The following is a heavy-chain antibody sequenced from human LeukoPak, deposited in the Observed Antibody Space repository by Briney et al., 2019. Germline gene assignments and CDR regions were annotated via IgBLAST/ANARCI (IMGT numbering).Heavy chain of an antibody. V-gene: IGHV3-23*01. D-gene: IGHD5-12*01. CDR1: GFTFSSYA. CDR3: ATRYSGYDY. J-gene: IGHJ4*02. Sequence: VQPGGSLRLSCAASGFTFSSYAMYWVRQAPGKGLEWVSGIFGSGGSTHYADSVKGRFTISRDNSKNTLYLQMNSLRAEDTAVYYCATRYSGYDYWGQGTLVTVSS. CDR2: IFGSGGST.